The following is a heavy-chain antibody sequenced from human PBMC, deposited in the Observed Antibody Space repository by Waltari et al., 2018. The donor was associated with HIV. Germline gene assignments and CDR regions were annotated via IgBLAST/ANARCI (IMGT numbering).Heavy chain of an antibody. D-gene: IGHD6-13*01. J-gene: IGHJ6*02. CDR2: IHYDGNNK. CDR1: GFTFSNYL. V-gene: IGHV3-30*02. Sequence: QVHLVESGGGVVQPGGSLKLSCAASGFTFSNYLMHWVRQAPGKGLELVKVIHYDGNNKNYADSVKGRFTVSRDNSKKTLYLQMNSLRHEDTALYYCARGGLAITPAGTRLYTGMDVWGQGTTVTVSS. CDR3: ARGGLAITPAGTRLYTGMDV.